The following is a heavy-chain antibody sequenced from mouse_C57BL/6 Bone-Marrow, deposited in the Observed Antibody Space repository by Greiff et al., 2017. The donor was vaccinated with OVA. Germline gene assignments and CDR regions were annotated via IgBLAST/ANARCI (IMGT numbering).Heavy chain of an antibody. CDR2: INPGSGGT. V-gene: IGHV1-54*01. Sequence: VKLMESGAELVRPGTSVKVSCKASGYAFTNYLIEWVKQRPGQGLEWIGVINPGSGGTNYNEKFKGKATLTADTSSCTAYMQLSSLTSEDSAVYFCARFRSSGYLSWFAYWGQGTLVTVSA. J-gene: IGHJ3*01. CDR3: ARFRSSGYLSWFAY. CDR1: GYAFTNYL. D-gene: IGHD3-2*02.